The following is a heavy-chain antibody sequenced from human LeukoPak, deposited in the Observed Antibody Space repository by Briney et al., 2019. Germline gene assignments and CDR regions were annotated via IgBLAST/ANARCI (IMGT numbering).Heavy chain of an antibody. CDR3: ARLTYDDYNNNYYFDY. Sequence: PPETLSLTCTVSGGSISGDYWSWIRQPPGKGLEWIGYIYYSGSTNYNPSLKSRVTMSVDMSKNQFSLKLSSVTAADTAVYYRARLTYDDYNNNYYFDYWGQGTLVAVSS. V-gene: IGHV4-59*08. CDR2: IYYSGST. D-gene: IGHD4-11*01. J-gene: IGHJ4*02. CDR1: GGSISGDY.